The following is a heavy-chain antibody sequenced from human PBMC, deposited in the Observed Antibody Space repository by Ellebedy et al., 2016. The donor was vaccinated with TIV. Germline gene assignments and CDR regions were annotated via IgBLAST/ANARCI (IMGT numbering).Heavy chain of an antibody. J-gene: IGHJ4*02. Sequence: MPSETLSLTCSVSGSSISSGYYWGWIRQPPGRGLEWIGSMFHSGSTYYSPSLKSLVTISVDTSKNQLSLRLSSVTAADTAVYYCARDSAGRWDYWGPGTLVTVSS. CDR1: GSSISSGYY. CDR2: MFHSGST. CDR3: ARDSAGRWDY. D-gene: IGHD4-23*01. V-gene: IGHV4-38-2*02.